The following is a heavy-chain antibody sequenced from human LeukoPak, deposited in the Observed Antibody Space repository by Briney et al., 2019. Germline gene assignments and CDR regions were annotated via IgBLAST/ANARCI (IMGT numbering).Heavy chain of an antibody. J-gene: IGHJ5*02. V-gene: IGHV4-59*12. CDR1: GGSISSYY. Sequence: SETLSLTCTVSGGSISSYYWSWIRQPPGKGLEWIGYIYYSGSTNYNPSLKSRVTISVDTSKNQFSLKLSSVTAADTAVYYCARGGPSGSYYWFDPWGQGTLVTVSS. CDR2: IYYSGST. CDR3: ARGGPSGSYYWFDP. D-gene: IGHD1-26*01.